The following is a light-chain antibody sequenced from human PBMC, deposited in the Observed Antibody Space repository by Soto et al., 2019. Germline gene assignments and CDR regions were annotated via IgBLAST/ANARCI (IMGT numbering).Light chain of an antibody. CDR2: GNS. V-gene: IGLV1-40*01. CDR1: SSNIGAGYD. CDR3: QFYDSSLSGSV. J-gene: IGLJ2*01. Sequence: QSVLTQPPSVSGAPGQRVTISCTGSSSNIGAGYDVHWYQQLPGRAPKLLIYGNSNRPSGVPDRFSGSKSGTSASLAITGHQAEDEADYYCQFYDSSLSGSVFGGGTKLTVL.